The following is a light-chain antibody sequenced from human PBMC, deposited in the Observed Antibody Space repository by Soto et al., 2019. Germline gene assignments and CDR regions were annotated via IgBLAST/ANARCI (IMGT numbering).Light chain of an antibody. Sequence: QSVLTQPPSASGSPGQSVTISCTGTSSDVGGYNYVSWYQQYPGKAPKLMIYEVSKRPSWVPDRFSGSKSGNTASLTVSGLQAEDEADYYCSSYAGSNNLVFGGGTKVTVL. J-gene: IGLJ2*01. V-gene: IGLV2-8*01. CDR1: SSDVGGYNY. CDR3: SSYAGSNNLV. CDR2: EVS.